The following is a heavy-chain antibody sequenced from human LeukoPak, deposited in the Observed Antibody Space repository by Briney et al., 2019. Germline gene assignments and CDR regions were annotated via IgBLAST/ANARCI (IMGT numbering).Heavy chain of an antibody. CDR2: IYYRGST. CDR3: ARLVDYYYGMDV. Sequence: PETLSLTCTVSGGSISSYYWSWIRQPPGKGLEWNGYIYYRGSTDDNPSLKSRVTISVDTSKNQFSLKLSSVTAADTAVYYCARLVDYYYGMDVWGQGTTVTVSS. D-gene: IGHD2-15*01. CDR1: GGSISSYY. V-gene: IGHV4-59*01. J-gene: IGHJ6*02.